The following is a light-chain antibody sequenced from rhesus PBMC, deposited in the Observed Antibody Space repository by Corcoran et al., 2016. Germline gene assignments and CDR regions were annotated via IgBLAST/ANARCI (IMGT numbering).Light chain of an antibody. CDR3: LQHNSYPFT. J-gene: IGKJ3*01. V-gene: IGKV1-28*03. CDR1: QGISSY. CDR2: DAS. Sequence: DIQMTQSPSSLSASVGDTVTITCRASQGISSYLNWFQQKPGKAPKHLIYDASSLESGVPSRFSGSGSGTDFTLTISSLQPEDFAAYYCLQHNSYPFTFGPGTKLDIK.